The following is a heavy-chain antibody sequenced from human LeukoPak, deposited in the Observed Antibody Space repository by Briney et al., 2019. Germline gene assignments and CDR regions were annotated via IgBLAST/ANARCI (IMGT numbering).Heavy chain of an antibody. CDR1: GGSISSGTYY. Sequence: SETLSLTCTVSGGSISSGTYYWSWIRQHPEKCLEWIGTIYSSGHTYSIPSLKSRVTISLDTSKNQFSLTLSSVTAADTAMYFCARCDPRNSWYYFDDWGQGTVVLVSS. V-gene: IGHV4-31*03. J-gene: IGHJ4*02. CDR3: ARCDPRNSWYYFDD. D-gene: IGHD6-13*01. CDR2: IYSSGHT.